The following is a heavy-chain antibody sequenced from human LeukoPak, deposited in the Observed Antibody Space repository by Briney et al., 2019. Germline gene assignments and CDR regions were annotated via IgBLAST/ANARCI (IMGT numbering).Heavy chain of an antibody. D-gene: IGHD4-17*01. CDR2: IYPGDSDT. CDR1: GYSFTSYW. Sequence: GESLKISCKGSGYSFTSYWIGWVRQMPGKGLEWMGIIYPGDSDTRYSPSFQGQVTISADKSISTAYLQWSSLKASDTAMYYCARQGTVKVRSIRKYGMDVWGQGTTVTVSS. J-gene: IGHJ6*02. CDR3: ARQGTVKVRSIRKYGMDV. V-gene: IGHV5-51*01.